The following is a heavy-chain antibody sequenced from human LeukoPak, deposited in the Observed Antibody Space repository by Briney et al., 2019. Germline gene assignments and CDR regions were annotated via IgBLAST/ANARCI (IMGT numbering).Heavy chain of an antibody. J-gene: IGHJ4*02. D-gene: IGHD2-2*01. CDR2: IHPSGST. CDR1: GGSITTSNW. Sequence: SETLSLTCAVSGGSITTSNWWSWVRQPPGKGLEWIGEIHPSGSTHYSPSLRSHITLSMDKSKDQFSLELSSVTAADTAIYYCAKDLGYQLLYWGQGTLVTVSS. V-gene: IGHV4-4*02. CDR3: AKDLGYQLLY.